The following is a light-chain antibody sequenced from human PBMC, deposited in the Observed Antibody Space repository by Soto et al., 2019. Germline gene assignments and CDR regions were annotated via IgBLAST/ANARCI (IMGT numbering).Light chain of an antibody. V-gene: IGKV3-15*01. J-gene: IGKJ4*01. Sequence: EIVMAQSPATLSVSPGERATLSCRARQSVSSNLAWYQQKPGQAPRLLIYGASTRATGIPASFSGSGSGTEFTLTISSLQSEDFAVYYCQQYNNWPLTFGGGTKVDIK. CDR2: GAS. CDR3: QQYNNWPLT. CDR1: QSVSSN.